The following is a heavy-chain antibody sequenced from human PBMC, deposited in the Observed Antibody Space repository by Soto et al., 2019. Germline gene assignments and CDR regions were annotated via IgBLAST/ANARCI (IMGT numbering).Heavy chain of an antibody. D-gene: IGHD3-22*01. V-gene: IGHV3-9*01. CDR1: GFTFDDYG. CDR3: AKGRGDSGYYSLFDY. J-gene: IGHJ4*02. Sequence: EVQLVESGGGLVQPGRSLRLSCSASGFTFDDYGMHWVRQAPGKGLGWVSGISWNSGSIGYADSVKGRFTISRDNAKNSLYLQMNSLRAEDTALYYCAKGRGDSGYYSLFDYWGQGTLVTVSS. CDR2: ISWNSGSI.